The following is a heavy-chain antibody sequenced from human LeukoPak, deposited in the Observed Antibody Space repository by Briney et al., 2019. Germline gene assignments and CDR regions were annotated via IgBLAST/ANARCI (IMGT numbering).Heavy chain of an antibody. CDR2: IIPIFGTA. V-gene: IGHV1-69*13. CDR3: ATPGPYYYDSSGYLPRNYYYYGMDV. D-gene: IGHD3-22*01. J-gene: IGHJ6*02. Sequence: GASVKVSCKAAGGTFSSYAISWVRQAPGQGLEWMGGIIPIFGTANYAQKFQGRVTITADESTSTAYMQLSSLRSEDTAVYYCATPGPYYYDSSGYLPRNYYYYGMDVWGQGTTVTVSS. CDR1: GGTFSSYA.